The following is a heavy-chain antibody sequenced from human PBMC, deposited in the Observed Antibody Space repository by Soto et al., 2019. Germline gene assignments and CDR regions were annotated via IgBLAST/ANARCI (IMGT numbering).Heavy chain of an antibody. Sequence: DVQLVESGGGLVQPGGSLRLSCAASGFTFSSSWMHWVRQAPGKGLVWVSRINSGASTTNYADSVKGRFTISRDNAKNQLYLHMDSLTADDTAVYYCARGPTGWFGYDYWGQGTLVTVSS. CDR2: INSGASTT. V-gene: IGHV3-74*01. J-gene: IGHJ4*02. D-gene: IGHD3-10*01. CDR3: ARGPTGWFGYDY. CDR1: GFTFSSSW.